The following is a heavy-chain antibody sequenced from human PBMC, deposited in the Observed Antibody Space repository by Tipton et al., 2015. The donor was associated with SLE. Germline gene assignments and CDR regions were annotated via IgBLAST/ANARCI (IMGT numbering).Heavy chain of an antibody. V-gene: IGHV4-59*01. Sequence: TLSLTCTVSGGSISSYYWSWIRQPPGKGLEWIGYIYYSGSTNYNPSLKSRVTISVDTSKNQFSLKLSSVTAADTAVYYCARALGWYGWFDPWGQGTLVTVSS. D-gene: IGHD6-19*01. J-gene: IGHJ5*02. CDR3: ARALGWYGWFDP. CDR2: IYYSGST. CDR1: GGSISSYY.